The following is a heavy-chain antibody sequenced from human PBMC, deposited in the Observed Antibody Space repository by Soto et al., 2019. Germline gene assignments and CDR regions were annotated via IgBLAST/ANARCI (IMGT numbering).Heavy chain of an antibody. D-gene: IGHD2-2*01. CDR1: GFTFDDYA. CDR3: AKGSDIVVVPAAHNFDY. J-gene: IGHJ4*02. Sequence: EVQLVESGGGLVQPGRSLRLSCAASGFTFDDYAMHWVRQAPGKGLEWVSGISWNSGSIGYADSVKGRFTISRDNAKNSLYLQMNSLRAEDTALYYCAKGSDIVVVPAAHNFDYWGQGTLVTVSS. V-gene: IGHV3-9*01. CDR2: ISWNSGSI.